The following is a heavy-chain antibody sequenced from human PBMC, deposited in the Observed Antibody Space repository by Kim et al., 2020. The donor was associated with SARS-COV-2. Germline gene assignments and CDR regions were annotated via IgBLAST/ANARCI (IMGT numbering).Heavy chain of an antibody. CDR2: ITSDGGRA. CDR1: GFTFSEYW. V-gene: IGHV3-74*01. CDR3: ARGAPSNIVADGSGLGH. D-gene: IGHD6-13*01. J-gene: IGHJ4*02. Sequence: GGSLRLSCVVSGFTFSEYWMHWVRRGPGRGLEWVSRITSDGGRAGYAASVQGRFTVSRDNTKNTLFLDMNSLRVEDTAMYYCARGAPSNIVADGSGLGHWGQGTLVTVSS.